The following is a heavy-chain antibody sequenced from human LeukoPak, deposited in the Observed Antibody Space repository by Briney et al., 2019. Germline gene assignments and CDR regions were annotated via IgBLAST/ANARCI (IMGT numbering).Heavy chain of an antibody. CDR2: IYTSGST. Sequence: SETLSLTCTVSGGSISSGDYYWSWIRQPAGKGLEWIGRIYTSGSTNYNPSLKSRVTMSVDTSKNQFSLKLSSVTAADTAVYYCARDGPYCSGGSCYDGITFDIWGQGTMVTVSS. V-gene: IGHV4-61*02. J-gene: IGHJ3*02. CDR1: GGSISSGDYY. CDR3: ARDGPYCSGGSCYDGITFDI. D-gene: IGHD2-15*01.